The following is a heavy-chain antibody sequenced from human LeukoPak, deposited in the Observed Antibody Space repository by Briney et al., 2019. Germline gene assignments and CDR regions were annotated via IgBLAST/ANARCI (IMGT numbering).Heavy chain of an antibody. J-gene: IGHJ6*02. D-gene: IGHD6-13*01. CDR1: GGSISSGGYS. V-gene: IGHV4-30-2*01. Sequence: SQTLSLTCAVSGGSISSGGYSWSWVRQPPGKGLEWIGYIYHSGSTYYNPSLKSRVTISVDRSKSQFSLKLSSVTAADTAVYYCARGGSSWYYYYYGMDVWGQGTTVTVSS. CDR2: IYHSGST. CDR3: ARGGSSWYYYYYGMDV.